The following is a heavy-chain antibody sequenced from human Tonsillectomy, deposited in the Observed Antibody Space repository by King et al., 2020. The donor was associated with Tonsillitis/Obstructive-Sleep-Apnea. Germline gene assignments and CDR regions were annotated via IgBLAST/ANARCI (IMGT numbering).Heavy chain of an antibody. J-gene: IGHJ4*02. CDR2: LKTKTEVGTP. D-gene: IGHD1-26*01. V-gene: IGHV3-15*01. CDR1: GSLSGNAW. Sequence: VQLVESGGGLVKPGGSLKPPVQALGSLSGNAWWSWVGKPQGKGWDGVAGLKTKTEVGTPNNLAPVKGRFTISRDDSKNTLYLQMNSLKTEDTAVYYCTTERWELLGWEYYFDYWGQGTLVTVSS. CDR3: TTERWELLGWEYYFDY.